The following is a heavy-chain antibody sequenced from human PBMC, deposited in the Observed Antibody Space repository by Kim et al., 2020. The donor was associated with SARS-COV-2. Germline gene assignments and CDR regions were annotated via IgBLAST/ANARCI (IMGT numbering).Heavy chain of an antibody. CDR1: GYTLTELS. Sequence: ASVKVSCKVSGYTLTELSMHWVRQAPGKVLEWMGGFDPEDGETIYAQKFQGRVTMTEDTSTDTAYMELSSLRSEDTAVYYCATGRVAGPPAWFDPWGQGTLVTVSS. J-gene: IGHJ5*02. D-gene: IGHD2-15*01. CDR2: FDPEDGET. CDR3: ATGRVAGPPAWFDP. V-gene: IGHV1-24*01.